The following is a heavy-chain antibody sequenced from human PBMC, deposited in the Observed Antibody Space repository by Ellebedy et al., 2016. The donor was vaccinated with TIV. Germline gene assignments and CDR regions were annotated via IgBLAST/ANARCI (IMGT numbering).Heavy chain of an antibody. Sequence: PGGSLRLSCVASGFTFSDYYMTWIRQAHGKGLEWISYMSNNGTSMYYRESVRGRFTISMDNAKNLLFLHMTSLRAEDTAVYYCVRNKRRFDYWGQGTLVTVSS. CDR3: VRNKRRFDY. J-gene: IGHJ4*02. CDR1: GFTFSDYY. V-gene: IGHV3-11*01. CDR2: MSNNGTSM. D-gene: IGHD5-24*01.